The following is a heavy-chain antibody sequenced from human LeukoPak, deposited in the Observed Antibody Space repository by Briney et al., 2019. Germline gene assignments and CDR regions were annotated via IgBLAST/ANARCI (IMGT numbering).Heavy chain of an antibody. J-gene: IGHJ4*02. Sequence: GGSLRLSCAASGFIFTDYSINWVRQAPGRGLEWVSYISSPSTHIYYADSVKGRFTISRDNAKNSPYLQMNSLRDEDTAVYYCARESYWGSNAKGFDYWGQGTLVTVSS. CDR1: GFIFTDYS. D-gene: IGHD7-27*01. CDR3: ARESYWGSNAKGFDY. CDR2: ISSPSTHI. V-gene: IGHV3-48*02.